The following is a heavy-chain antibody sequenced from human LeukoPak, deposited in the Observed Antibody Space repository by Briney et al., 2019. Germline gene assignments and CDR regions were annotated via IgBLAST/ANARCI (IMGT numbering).Heavy chain of an antibody. CDR2: ISANNGKT. CDR1: GYTFGTHG. Sequence: ASVKDSCKASGYTFGTHGFCWVRQAPGHGLEWMGWISANNGKTNFAQKFRGRVTMTTDTSTTTAYMELTSLRPDDTAVYYCAKVAGDRLDSWGQGTLVTVSS. J-gene: IGHJ4*02. V-gene: IGHV1-18*01. D-gene: IGHD6-13*01. CDR3: AKVAGDRLDS.